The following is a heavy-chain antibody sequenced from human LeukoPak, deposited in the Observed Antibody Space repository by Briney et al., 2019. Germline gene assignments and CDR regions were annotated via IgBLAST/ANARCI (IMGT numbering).Heavy chain of an antibody. J-gene: IGHJ4*02. CDR2: IYSGGST. V-gene: IGHV3-53*05. CDR3: ARDRRGLGYDSSGYPH. Sequence: GGSLRLSCAASGFTVSSNYMSWVRQAPGKGLEWVSVIYSGGSTYYADSVKGRFTISRDNSKNTLYLQMNSLRAEDTAVYYCARDRRGLGYDSSGYPHWGQGTLVTVSS. D-gene: IGHD3-22*01. CDR1: GFTVSSNY.